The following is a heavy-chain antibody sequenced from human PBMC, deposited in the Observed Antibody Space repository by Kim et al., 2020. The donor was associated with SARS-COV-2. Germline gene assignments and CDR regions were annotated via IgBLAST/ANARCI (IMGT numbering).Heavy chain of an antibody. Sequence: ASVKVSCKASGYTFTGYYMHWVRQAPGQGLEWLGWINPNSGGTNYAQKFQGRVTMTRDTSISTAYMELSRLRSDDTAVYYCARGSSSLVYWYFDLWGRGTLVTVSS. CDR1: GYTFTGYY. V-gene: IGHV1-2*02. CDR3: ARGSSSLVYWYFDL. CDR2: INPNSGGT. D-gene: IGHD6-13*01. J-gene: IGHJ2*01.